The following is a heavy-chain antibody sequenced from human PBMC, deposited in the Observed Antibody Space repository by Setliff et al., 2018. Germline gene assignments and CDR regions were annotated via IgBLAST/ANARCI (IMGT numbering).Heavy chain of an antibody. J-gene: IGHJ6*02. D-gene: IGHD5-18*01. CDR3: VRDRTAYSYGLDV. CDR2: IYHNGNT. CDR1: GGSISSYY. Sequence: PSETLSLTCTVSGGSISSYYWSWIRQPPGKGLGWIGYIYHNGNTNFNPSLKTRVTMSVDTSKNQFALNLRSVTAADTAVYYCVRDRTAYSYGLDVWGQGTTVTVAS. V-gene: IGHV4-59*01.